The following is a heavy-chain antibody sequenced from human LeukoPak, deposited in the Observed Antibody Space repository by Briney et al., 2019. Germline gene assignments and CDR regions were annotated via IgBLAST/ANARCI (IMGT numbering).Heavy chain of an antibody. CDR1: GGTFSSYA. J-gene: IGHJ4*02. V-gene: IGHV1-69*05. CDR2: IIPIFGTA. D-gene: IGHD3-22*01. CDR3: ASGDYYDSSDFDY. Sequence: SVKVSCKASGGTFSSYAISWVRQAPGQGLEWMGRIIPIFGTANYAQKFQGRVTITTDESTSTAYMELSSLRSEDTAVYYCASGDYYDSSDFDYWGQGTLVTVPS.